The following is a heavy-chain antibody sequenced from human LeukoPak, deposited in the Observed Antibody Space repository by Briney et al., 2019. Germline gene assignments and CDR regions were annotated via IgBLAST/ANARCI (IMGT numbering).Heavy chain of an antibody. V-gene: IGHV1-2*02. CDR2: ITPETGAT. CDR3: AREDRESGGMDV. J-gene: IGHJ6*02. Sequence: ASVKVSCKASEYIFTGNFIHWVRQAPGQGLEWMGWITPETGATHYAEKFQGRVTLTRDTSITTAHMELTRLTSDVTAVYYCAREDRESGGMDVWGQGTAVSVSS. CDR1: EYIFTGNF.